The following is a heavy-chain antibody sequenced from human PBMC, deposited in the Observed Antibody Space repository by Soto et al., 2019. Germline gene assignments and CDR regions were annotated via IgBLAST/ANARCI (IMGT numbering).Heavy chain of an antibody. J-gene: IGHJ4*02. V-gene: IGHV1-8*01. CDR1: GYTFTSYD. CDR3: AKEGPYINSWSTAGYCQN. Sequence: ASVKVSCKASGYTFTSYDINWVRQATGQGLEWMGWMNPNSGNTGYAQKFQGRVTMTRNTSISTAYMELSSLRSEDTAQYYCAKEGPYINSWSTAGYCQNWGQGTLVTVSS. CDR2: MNPNSGNT. D-gene: IGHD2-8*02.